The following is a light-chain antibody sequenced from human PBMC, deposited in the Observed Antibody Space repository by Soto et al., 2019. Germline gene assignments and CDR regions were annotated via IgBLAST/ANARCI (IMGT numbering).Light chain of an antibody. J-gene: IGLJ3*02. CDR1: SSNIGNNY. V-gene: IGLV1-51*02. Sequence: QSVLTQPPSVSAAPGQKVTISCSGNSSNIGNNYVSWYQQLPGTAPKLLIYENNKRPSVIPDRFSGSKPSTSATLGITGLQTGDVADYYCGTRDSRRSADWVFGGGTKLTVL. CDR2: ENN. CDR3: GTRDSRRSADWV.